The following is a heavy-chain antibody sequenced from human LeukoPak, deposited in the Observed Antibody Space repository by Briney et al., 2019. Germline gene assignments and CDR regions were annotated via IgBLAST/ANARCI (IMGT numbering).Heavy chain of an antibody. J-gene: IGHJ5*02. V-gene: IGHV1-2*02. CDR1: GYTFTDNY. D-gene: IGHD3-10*01. Sequence: ASVKVSFKASGYTFTDNYMHWVRQAPGQGLEWMGWINPNSGDTKYAQKFQGRVTMTRDTSLSTAYMEVSRLNYDDTAVYYCARYVPRGDWFDPWGQGTLVTVSS. CDR3: ARYVPRGDWFDP. CDR2: INPNSGDT.